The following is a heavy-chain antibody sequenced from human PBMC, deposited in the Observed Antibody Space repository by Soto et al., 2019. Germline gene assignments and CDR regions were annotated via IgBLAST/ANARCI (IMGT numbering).Heavy chain of an antibody. CDR1: GFTFSSYS. CDR2: ISSSSSYI. D-gene: IGHD6-19*01. J-gene: IGHJ6*03. V-gene: IGHV3-21*01. Sequence: GSLRLSCAASGFTFSSYSMNWVRQAPGKGLGWVSSISSSSSYIYYADSVKGRFTISRDNAKNSLYLQMNSLRAEDTVVFYCARDSEQWLVRYYYMDVWGKGTTVTVSS. CDR3: ARDSEQWLVRYYYMDV.